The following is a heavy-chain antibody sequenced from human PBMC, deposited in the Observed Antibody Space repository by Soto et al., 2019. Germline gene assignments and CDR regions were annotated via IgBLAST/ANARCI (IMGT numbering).Heavy chain of an antibody. CDR3: ARRMGSSSSGVYAMDV. D-gene: IGHD3-22*01. V-gene: IGHV3-33*01. Sequence: QVQLVESGGGVVQPGRSLRLSCAASGFTFSGYAMHWVRQAPGKGLEWVALTYYDGNNKYYADSVKGRFTISRDNSRNTLYLQMNSLSAEDTAVYYCARRMGSSSSGVYAMDVCGQGTMVTVPS. CDR2: TYYDGNNK. J-gene: IGHJ6*02. CDR1: GFTFSGYA.